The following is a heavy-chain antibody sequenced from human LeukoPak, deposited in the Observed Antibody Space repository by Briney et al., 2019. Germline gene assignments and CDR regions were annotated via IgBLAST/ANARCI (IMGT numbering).Heavy chain of an antibody. Sequence: SETLSLTCTVSGGSISSYYWSWLRQPPGKGLEWIGSVYYSGSTNYNPSLKSRITISVDTSKNQFSLKLSSVTAADTAIYYCARHALQIVGATHFDYWGQGTLVTVSS. V-gene: IGHV4-59*08. CDR2: VYYSGST. CDR3: ARHALQIVGATHFDY. J-gene: IGHJ4*02. CDR1: GGSISSYY. D-gene: IGHD1-26*01.